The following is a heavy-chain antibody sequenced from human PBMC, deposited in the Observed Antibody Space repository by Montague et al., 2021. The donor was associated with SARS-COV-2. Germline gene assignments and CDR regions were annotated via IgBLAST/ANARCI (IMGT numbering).Heavy chain of an antibody. CDR3: ARGRYGGNRGYYFDY. Sequence: PALGKPTQTLTLTCTFSGFSLSTSGMCVSWIRQPPGKALEWLALIDWDDDKYYSTSLKTRLTISKDTSKNRVVLTMTNMDPVDAATYYCARGRYGGNRGYYFDYWGQGTLVTVSS. V-gene: IGHV2-70*01. CDR1: GFSLSTSGMC. J-gene: IGHJ4*02. D-gene: IGHD4-23*01. CDR2: IDWDDDK.